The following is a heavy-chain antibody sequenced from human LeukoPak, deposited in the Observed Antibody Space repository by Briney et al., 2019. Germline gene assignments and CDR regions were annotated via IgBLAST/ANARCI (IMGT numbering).Heavy chain of an antibody. V-gene: IGHV4-59*08. J-gene: IGHJ6*02. Sequence: PSETLSLTCSVSGGSISSYYWSWIRQPPGKGLEWIGYIYYSGSTNYNPSLESRLTISIDTSKNQFSLKLSSVTAADTAVYYCARHGFGELLGYYNGMDVWGQGTTVTVSS. D-gene: IGHD3-10*01. CDR2: IYYSGST. CDR1: GGSISSYY. CDR3: ARHGFGELLGYYNGMDV.